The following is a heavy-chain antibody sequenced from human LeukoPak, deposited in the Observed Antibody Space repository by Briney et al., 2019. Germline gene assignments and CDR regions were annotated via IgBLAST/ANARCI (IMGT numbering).Heavy chain of an antibody. CDR3: ATDLLGNYYDSSGYYRPFDY. CDR2: FDPEDGET. CDR1: GYTLTELS. J-gene: IGHJ4*02. Sequence: ASVKVSCKVSGYTLTELSMHWVRQAPGKGLEWMGGFDPEDGETIYAQKFQGRVTMTEDTSTDTAYMELSSLRSEDTAVYYCATDLLGNYYDSSGYYRPFDYWGQGTLVTVSS. D-gene: IGHD3-22*01. V-gene: IGHV1-24*01.